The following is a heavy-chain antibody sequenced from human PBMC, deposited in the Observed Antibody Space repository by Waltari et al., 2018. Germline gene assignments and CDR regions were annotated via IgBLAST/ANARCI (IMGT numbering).Heavy chain of an antibody. D-gene: IGHD4-17*01. V-gene: IGHV1-24*01. CDR1: GYTLTELS. J-gene: IGHJ5*02. CDR3: ATDRGDYVRGYFDP. Sequence: QVQLVQSGAEVKKPGASVKVSCKVSGYTLTELSMHWVRQAPGKGLEWMGGCEPEEGETNYAQRFQGRVTMTDDTSTDTAYMELSSLRSEDTAVYYWATDRGDYVRGYFDPWGQGTLVTVSS. CDR2: CEPEEGET.